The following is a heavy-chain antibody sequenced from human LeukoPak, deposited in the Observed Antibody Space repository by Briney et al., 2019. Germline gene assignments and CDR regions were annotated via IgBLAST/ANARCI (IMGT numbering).Heavy chain of an antibody. CDR1: GYNFTTYW. V-gene: IGHV5-51*01. CDR3: ARQRGYTSAHQWFDP. CDR2: IYPGDSNT. J-gene: IGHJ5*02. D-gene: IGHD3-16*02. Sequence: GESLKISCKGSGYNFTTYWIGWVRQMPGKGLEWMGIIYPGDSNTRYSPSFQGQVTISADKPISTAYLQWSSLKPSDTAIYYCARQRGYTSAHQWFDPWGQGTLVTVSS.